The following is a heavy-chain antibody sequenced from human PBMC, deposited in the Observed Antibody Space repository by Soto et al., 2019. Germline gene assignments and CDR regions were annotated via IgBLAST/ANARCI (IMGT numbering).Heavy chain of an antibody. CDR3: ARVSFGYCSGGSCSNYYYYGMDV. D-gene: IGHD2-15*01. Sequence: KTSETLSLTCTVSGGSISSGDYYWSWIRQPPGKGLEWIGYIYYSGSTYYNPSLKSRVTISVDTSKNQFSLKLSSVTAADTAVCYCARVSFGYCSGGSCSNYYYYGMDVWGQGTTVTVSS. J-gene: IGHJ6*02. V-gene: IGHV4-30-4*01. CDR1: GGSISSGDYY. CDR2: IYYSGST.